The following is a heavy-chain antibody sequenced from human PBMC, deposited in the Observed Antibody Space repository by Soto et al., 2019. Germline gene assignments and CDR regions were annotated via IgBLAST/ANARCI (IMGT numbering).Heavy chain of an antibody. D-gene: IGHD1-1*01. CDR3: ARGRRSPTEYYGQDV. CDR1: GDSIGTYY. Sequence: QVQLQESGPGLVKPSETLSLTCSVSGDSIGTYYWSWIRQPPGKGLEWIGCICDGVVTNYNPSFKSRVTISVDTSKRQLFLNLNSVTAADTAVYYCARGRRSPTEYYGQDVWGQGTTVAVSS. V-gene: IGHV4-59*01. J-gene: IGHJ6*02. CDR2: ICDGVVT.